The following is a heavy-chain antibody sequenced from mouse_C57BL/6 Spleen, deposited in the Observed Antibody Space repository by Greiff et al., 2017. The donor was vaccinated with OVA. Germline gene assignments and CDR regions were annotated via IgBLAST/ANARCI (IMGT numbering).Heavy chain of an antibody. CDR2: INPGSCCT. D-gene: IGHD1-1*01. CDR1: GYAFTNYL. CDR3: ARDGSSLAWLAY. V-gene: IGHV1-54*01. J-gene: IGHJ3*01. Sequence: VQLQQSGAELVRPGTSVKVSCKASGYAFTNYLIEWVKQRPGQGLEWIGVINPGSCCTNYTAKFKGKATLTVDKSSSTAYRQLSSLTSEDSAVYFCARDGSSLAWLAYWGQGTLVTVSA.